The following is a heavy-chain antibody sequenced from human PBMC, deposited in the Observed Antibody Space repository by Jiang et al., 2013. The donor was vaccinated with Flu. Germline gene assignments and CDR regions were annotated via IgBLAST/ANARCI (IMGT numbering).Heavy chain of an antibody. D-gene: IGHD5-12*01. Sequence: WIGEINHSGSTNYNPSLKSRVTISVDTSKNQFSLKLSSVTAADTAVYYCARGGWKWLRSNWFDPWGQGTLVTVSS. CDR2: INHSGST. J-gene: IGHJ5*02. V-gene: IGHV4-34*01. CDR3: ARGGWKWLRSNWFDP.